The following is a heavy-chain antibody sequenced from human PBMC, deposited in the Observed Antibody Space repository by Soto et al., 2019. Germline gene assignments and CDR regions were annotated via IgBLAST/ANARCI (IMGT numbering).Heavy chain of an antibody. CDR3: AKDQGRFPIRGINWFDP. CDR2: ISYDGSNK. D-gene: IGHD3-10*01. CDR1: GFTFSSYG. Sequence: PGGSLRLSCAASGFTFSSYGMPWVRQAPGKGLEWVAVISYDGSNKYYADSVKGRFTISRDNSKNTLYLQMNSLRAEDTAVYYCAKDQGRFPIRGINWFDPWGQGXLVTVSS. J-gene: IGHJ5*02. V-gene: IGHV3-30*18.